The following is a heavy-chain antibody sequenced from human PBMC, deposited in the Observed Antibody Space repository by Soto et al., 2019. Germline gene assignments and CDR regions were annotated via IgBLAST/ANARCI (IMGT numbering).Heavy chain of an antibody. Sequence: EVQLVESGGGLVQPGRSLRLSCEASGFTFGDYAMHWVRQAPGKGLEWVSGISWNSGRIGYADSVKGRFTISRDNAKNSLYLQMNSLRAEDTSLYYCAKDRGLVLSFYFDYWGQGTLVTVSS. D-gene: IGHD6-19*01. CDR2: ISWNSGRI. CDR1: GFTFGDYA. J-gene: IGHJ4*02. CDR3: AKDRGLVLSFYFDY. V-gene: IGHV3-9*01.